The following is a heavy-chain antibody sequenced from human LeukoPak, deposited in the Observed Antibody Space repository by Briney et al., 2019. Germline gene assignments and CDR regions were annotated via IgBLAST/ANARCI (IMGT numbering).Heavy chain of an antibody. CDR1: GGSISSYY. CDR3: ARVRSRTIFGVVISRRADAGVWGYFDY. CDR2: ISTSGST. J-gene: IGHJ4*02. D-gene: IGHD3-3*01. Sequence: PSETLSLTCTVSGGSISSYYWSWIRQPAGKGLESIGHISTSGSTNYNPSLKSRVTMSVDTSKNQFSLKLSSVTAADTAVYYCARVRSRTIFGVVISRRADAGVWGYFDYWGQGTLVTVSS. V-gene: IGHV4-4*07.